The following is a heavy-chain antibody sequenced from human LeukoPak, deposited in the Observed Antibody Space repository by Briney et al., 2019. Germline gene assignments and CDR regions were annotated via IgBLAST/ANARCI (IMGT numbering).Heavy chain of an antibody. D-gene: IGHD5-12*01. CDR2: ISYDGSNK. Sequence: GGSLRLSCAASGFTFSSCAMHWVRQAPGKGLEWVAVISYDGSNKYYADSVKGRFTISRDNSKNTLYLQMNSLRAEDTAVYYCAGGRGYSGYDLDYWGQGTLVTVSS. J-gene: IGHJ4*02. CDR1: GFTFSSCA. V-gene: IGHV3-30-3*01. CDR3: AGGRGYSGYDLDY.